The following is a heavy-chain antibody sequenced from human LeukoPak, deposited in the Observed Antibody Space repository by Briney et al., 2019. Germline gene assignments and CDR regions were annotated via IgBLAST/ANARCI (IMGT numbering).Heavy chain of an antibody. J-gene: IGHJ4*02. CDR3: AKDTSTRWYSSTPLPGDY. CDR2: ITGSGGNT. Sequence: GGSLRLSCAVSGFTFSSYAMSWVRQAPGKGLEWVSGITGSGGNTYYADSVKGRFTISRDNSKSTLYLQMSSLRAEDTAIYYCAKDTSTRWYSSTPLPGDYWGQGTLVTVSS. V-gene: IGHV3-23*01. D-gene: IGHD6-13*01. CDR1: GFTFSSYA.